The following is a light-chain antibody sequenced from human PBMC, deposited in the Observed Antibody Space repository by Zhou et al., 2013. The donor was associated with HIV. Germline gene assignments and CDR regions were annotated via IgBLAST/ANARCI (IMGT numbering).Light chain of an antibody. CDR1: RGISSA. CDR2: DAS. J-gene: IGKJ4*01. Sequence: AIQLTQSPSSLSASVRERVTITCRASRGISSALAWYQQTPGKPPKLLIYDASVLHHDVPSRFSGSGSGTDFTLTISSLQPEDFGTYYCLQHNSYPLTFGGGTKVEI. V-gene: IGKV1-13*02. CDR3: LQHNSYPLT.